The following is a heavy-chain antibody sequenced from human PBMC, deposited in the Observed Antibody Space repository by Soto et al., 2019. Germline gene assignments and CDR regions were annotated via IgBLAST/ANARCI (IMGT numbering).Heavy chain of an antibody. J-gene: IGHJ4*02. CDR1: GFTFITYG. V-gene: IGHV3-7*01. CDR2: MDQDGSET. CDR3: VCGGNFFIY. Sequence: EVQLVESGGGLVQPGGSLRLPCAASGFTFITYGLTWVAKPPGKGLEWVANMDQDGSETYYVDSVRGRFTVSRDNAKNSLYLQMNSLRVEDTAVYYCVCGGNFFIYWGQGTLVTVSP. D-gene: IGHD3-16*01.